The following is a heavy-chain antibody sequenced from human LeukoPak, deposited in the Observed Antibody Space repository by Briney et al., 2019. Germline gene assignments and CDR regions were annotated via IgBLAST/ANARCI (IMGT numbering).Heavy chain of an antibody. D-gene: IGHD2-15*01. CDR3: ARDPRALGYCSGGSCYLYYYYYMDV. CDR1: GYTFTGYY. Sequence: ASVKVSCKASGYTFTGYYMHWVRQAPGQGLEWMRWINPNSGGTNYAQKFQGRVTMTRDTSISTAYMELSRLRSDDTAVYYCARDPRALGYCSGGSCYLYYYYYMDVWGKGTTVTISS. V-gene: IGHV1-2*02. CDR2: INPNSGGT. J-gene: IGHJ6*03.